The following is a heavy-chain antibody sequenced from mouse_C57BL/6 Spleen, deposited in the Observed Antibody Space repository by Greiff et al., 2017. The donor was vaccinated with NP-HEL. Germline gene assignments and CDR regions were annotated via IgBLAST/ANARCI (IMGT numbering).Heavy chain of an antibody. V-gene: IGHV1-26*01. Sequence: VQLQQSGPELVKPGASVKISCKASGYTFTDYYMNWVKQSHGKSLEWIGDINPNNGGTSYNQKFKGKATLTVDKSSSTAYMELRSLTSEDSAVYCCAAWGWNYFDDWGQGTTLTVSS. CDR3: AAWGWNYFDD. D-gene: IGHD3-3*01. J-gene: IGHJ2*01. CDR1: GYTFTDYY. CDR2: INPNNGGT.